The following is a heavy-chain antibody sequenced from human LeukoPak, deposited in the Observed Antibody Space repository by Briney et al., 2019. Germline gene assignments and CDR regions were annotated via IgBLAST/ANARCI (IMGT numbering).Heavy chain of an antibody. CDR1: GGTFSGYY. V-gene: IGHV4-34*01. CDR2: ITHGGST. J-gene: IGHJ4*02. CDR3: ARGGWHSSSWYFDY. D-gene: IGHD6-13*01. Sequence: PSETLSLTCAVYGGTFSGYYWRWIRQPPGKGLEWIGEITHGGSTNYNPSLKSRVTISVDTSNNQFSLELKSVTAADTAVYYCARGGWHSSSWYFDYWGQGTLVTVSS.